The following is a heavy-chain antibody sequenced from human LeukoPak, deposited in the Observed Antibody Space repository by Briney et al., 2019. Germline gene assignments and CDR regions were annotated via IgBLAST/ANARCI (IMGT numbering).Heavy chain of an antibody. CDR3: AKIFHTDGYYLGEHLFDA. J-gene: IGHJ5*02. CDR1: GFTFNNYA. D-gene: IGHD3-22*01. V-gene: IGHV3-23*01. Sequence: GGSLRLSCAASGFTFNNYAMSWVRQAPGKGPEWLSAISGSGGSTTDADSVKGRFTTSRDNSKSTLYLQMNSLRAEDTAIYYCAKIFHTDGYYLGEHLFDAWGQGTLVPVSS. CDR2: ISGSGGST.